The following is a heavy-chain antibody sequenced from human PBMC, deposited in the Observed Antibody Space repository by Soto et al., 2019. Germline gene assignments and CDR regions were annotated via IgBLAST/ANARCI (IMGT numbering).Heavy chain of an antibody. V-gene: IGHV1-2*02. CDR1: GYTFTGHY. CDR3: GRGRSGQIVVFY. Sequence: ASVKVSCKASGYTFTGHYIHWVRQAPEQGPEWMGEIGPESGATRYAQKFQGRVTMTRDTSITTVYMELKDLSPDDTAVYYCGRGRSGQIVVFYWGQGTPVTVSS. D-gene: IGHD1-26*01. J-gene: IGHJ4*02. CDR2: IGPESGAT.